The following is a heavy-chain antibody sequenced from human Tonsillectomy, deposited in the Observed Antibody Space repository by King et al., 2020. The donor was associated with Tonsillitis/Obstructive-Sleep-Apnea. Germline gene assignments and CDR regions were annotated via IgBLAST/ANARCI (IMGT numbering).Heavy chain of an antibody. V-gene: IGHV4-39*01. Sequence: QLQLQESGPGLVKPSETLSLTCTVSGGSVSSSDYYWGWIRQPPGEGLEWIATIYYDGTTYFNPPLRSRVTMSVAPSKNQFSLNLNSVTAADTAVYYCARHSPDSSWGDYFYYMDVWGKGTTVTVSS. CDR1: GGSVSSSDYY. J-gene: IGHJ6*03. CDR3: ARHSPDSSWGDYFYYMDV. CDR2: IYYDGTT. D-gene: IGHD6-6*01.